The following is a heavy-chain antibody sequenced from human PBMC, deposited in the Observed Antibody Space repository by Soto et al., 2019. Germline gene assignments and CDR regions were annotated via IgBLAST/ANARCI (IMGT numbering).Heavy chain of an antibody. J-gene: IGHJ4*02. Sequence: QVQLVQSGAEVKKPGASVKVSCKASGYTFTTYGVTWVRQAPGQGLEWMGWISAYDGNTDYAQKIQGRVTMTTDTSTSTAYMELRSLRSADTAVYYCARGRGAWPPLDYWGQGTLVTVSS. CDR2: ISAYDGNT. CDR3: ARGRGAWPPLDY. D-gene: IGHD3-10*01. CDR1: GYTFTTYG. V-gene: IGHV1-18*01.